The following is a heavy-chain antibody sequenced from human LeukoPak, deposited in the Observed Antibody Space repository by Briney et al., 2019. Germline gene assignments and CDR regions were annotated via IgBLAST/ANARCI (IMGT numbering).Heavy chain of an antibody. J-gene: IGHJ4*02. V-gene: IGHV3-33*01. Sequence: GSLRLSCAASEFTFTNHGFHWVRQAPGKGLEWVALIWYDGSKKVYVDSVKGRFTISRDDLKNTLYLQMNSLRDEDTAVYYCARDLGNFDRGGSYFDCWGQGTLVTVSS. CDR2: IWYDGSKK. CDR3: ARDLGNFDRGGSYFDC. D-gene: IGHD4-23*01. CDR1: EFTFTNHG.